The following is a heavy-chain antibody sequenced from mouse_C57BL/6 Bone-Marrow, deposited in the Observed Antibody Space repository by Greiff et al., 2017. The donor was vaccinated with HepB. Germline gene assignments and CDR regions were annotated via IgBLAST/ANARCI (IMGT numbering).Heavy chain of an antibody. CDR3: TRLKYYGSSYEGYAMDY. Sequence: EVKLVESGEGLVKPGGSLKLSCAASGFTFSSYAMSWVRQTPEKRLEWVAYISSGGDYIYYADTVKGRFTISRDNARNTRYLQLSSLKSEDTAMYYCTRLKYYGSSYEGYAMDYWGQGTSVTVSS. CDR2: ISSGGDYI. CDR1: GFTFSSYA. D-gene: IGHD1-1*01. J-gene: IGHJ4*01. V-gene: IGHV5-9-1*02.